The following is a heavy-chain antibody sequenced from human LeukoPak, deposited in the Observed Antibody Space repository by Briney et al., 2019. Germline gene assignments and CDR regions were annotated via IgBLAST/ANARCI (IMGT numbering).Heavy chain of an antibody. CDR3: ARDLEAFDSSAYGIGY. CDR1: GFTFSTYS. D-gene: IGHD3-22*01. CDR2: IYYRGSP. Sequence: GSLRLSCAASGFTFSTYSMNWVRQPPGKGLEWIGYIYYRGSPIYSPSLKSRVTISVDTSKNQFSLKLSSVTAADTAVYHCARDLEAFDSSAYGIGYWGQGTLVTVSS. V-gene: IGHV4-59*01. J-gene: IGHJ4*02.